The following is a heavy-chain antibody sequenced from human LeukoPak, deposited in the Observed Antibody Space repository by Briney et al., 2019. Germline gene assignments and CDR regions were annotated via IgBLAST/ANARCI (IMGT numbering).Heavy chain of an antibody. V-gene: IGHV1-2*06. D-gene: IGHD6-19*01. J-gene: IGHJ4*02. Sequence: GASVKVSCKASGYTFTGYYMHWVRQAPGQGLEWMGRINPNRGGTNYAQKFQGRVTMTRDTSISTAYMELSRLRSDDTAVYYCARTGIAVAGTVYWGQGTLVTVSS. CDR1: GYTFTGYY. CDR3: ARTGIAVAGTVY. CDR2: INPNRGGT.